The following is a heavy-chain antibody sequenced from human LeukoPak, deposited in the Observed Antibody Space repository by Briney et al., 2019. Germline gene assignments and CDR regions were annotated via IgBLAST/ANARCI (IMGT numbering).Heavy chain of an antibody. Sequence: QASETLSLTCTVSGGSISSSSYFWGWIRQPPGKGLEWVANIKQDGSEKYYVDSVKGRFTISRDNAKNSLYLQMNSLRAEDTAVYYCARDVLVRWLPPHFDYWGQGTLVTVSS. CDR3: ARDVLVRWLPPHFDY. J-gene: IGHJ4*02. CDR2: IKQDGSEK. D-gene: IGHD5-12*01. CDR1: GGSISSSSYF. V-gene: IGHV3-7*01.